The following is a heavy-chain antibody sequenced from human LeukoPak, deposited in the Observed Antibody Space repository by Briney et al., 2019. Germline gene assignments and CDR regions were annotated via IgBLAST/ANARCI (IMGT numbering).Heavy chain of an antibody. D-gene: IGHD2-15*01. CDR3: ARGEGYCSGGSCYGWFDP. Sequence: SQTLSLTCTVSGGSISSGDYYWSWLRQPPGKGLEWIGYIYYSGSTYYNPSLKSRVTISVDTSKNQFSLKLSSVTAADTAVYYCARGEGYCSGGSCYGWFDPWGQGTLVTVSS. CDR1: GGSISSGDYY. V-gene: IGHV4-30-4*01. J-gene: IGHJ5*02. CDR2: IYYSGST.